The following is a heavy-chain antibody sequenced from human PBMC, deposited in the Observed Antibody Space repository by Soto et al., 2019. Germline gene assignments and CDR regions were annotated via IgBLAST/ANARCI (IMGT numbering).Heavy chain of an antibody. CDR3: DRNRWDNDAFEI. V-gene: IGHV3-30-3*01. J-gene: IGHJ3*02. Sequence: QVQLVESGGGVVQPGRSLRLSCAASGFTFSSYAMHWVRQAPGKGLEWVAVISYDGSNKYYADSVKGRCTISRYNSKNSLYLQMNSMRAEDTAVYYCDRNRWDNDAFEIWGQGTMVTVSS. CDR1: GFTFSSYA. CDR2: ISYDGSNK. D-gene: IGHD1-26*01.